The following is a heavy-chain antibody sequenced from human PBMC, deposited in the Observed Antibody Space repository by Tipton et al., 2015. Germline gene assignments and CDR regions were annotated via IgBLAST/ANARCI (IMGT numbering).Heavy chain of an antibody. CDR2: IYSSGTT. J-gene: IGHJ5*02. CDR3: AKVREAWFDP. D-gene: IGHD3-10*01. Sequence: SLRLSCAASGFSVGSNYMTWVRQAPGKGLEWVSVIYSSGTTSYADSVKGRFTISRDNSKNTLYLQMSSLKPEDTAVYYCAKVREAWFDPWGQGTLVTVSS. V-gene: IGHV3-66*03. CDR1: GFSVGSNY.